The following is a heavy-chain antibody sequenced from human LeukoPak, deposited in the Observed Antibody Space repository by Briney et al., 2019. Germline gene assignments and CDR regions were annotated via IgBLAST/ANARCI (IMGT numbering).Heavy chain of an antibody. CDR2: IIPILGIA. J-gene: IGHJ4*02. D-gene: IGHD2-21*02. V-gene: IGHV1-69*04. CDR1: GYTFTSYG. Sequence: SVKVSCKASGYTFTSYGISWVRQAPGQGLEWMGRIIPILGIANYAQKFQGRVTITADKSTSTAYMELSSLRSEDTAVYYCARVVAGVTSYYFDYWGQGTLVTVSS. CDR3: ARVVAGVTSYYFDY.